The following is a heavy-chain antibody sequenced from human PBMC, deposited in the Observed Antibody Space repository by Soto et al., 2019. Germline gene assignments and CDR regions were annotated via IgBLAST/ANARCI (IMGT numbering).Heavy chain of an antibody. CDR3: ASSGWWYFDY. CDR2: IYYSGST. V-gene: IGHV4-39*01. D-gene: IGHD6-19*01. Sequence: LETLPHTCTVSGGSIISSSYYWGWIRQPPGKGLEWIGSIYYSGSTYYNPSLKSRVTISVDTSKNQFSLKLSSVTAADTAVYYCASSGWWYFDYWGQGTLVTVSS. J-gene: IGHJ4*02. CDR1: GGSIISSSYY.